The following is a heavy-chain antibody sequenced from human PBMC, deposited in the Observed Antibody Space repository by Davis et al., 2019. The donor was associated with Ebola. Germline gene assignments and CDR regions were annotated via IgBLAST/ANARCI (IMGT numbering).Heavy chain of an antibody. CDR3: ARQHGLSGYSYAY. CDR1: GYSFTSYW. CDR2: IYPGDSDT. V-gene: IGHV5-51*01. J-gene: IGHJ4*02. Sequence: GESLKISCKGSGYSFTSYWIGWVRQMPGKGLEWLGIIYPGDSDTRYNPSFQGQVTMSVDKSISTAYLQWNSLKASDTAMYYCARQHGLSGYSYAYWGQGSLVTVS. D-gene: IGHD5-18*01.